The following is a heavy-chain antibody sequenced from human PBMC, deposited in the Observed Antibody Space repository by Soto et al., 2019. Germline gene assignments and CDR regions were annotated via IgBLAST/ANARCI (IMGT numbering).Heavy chain of an antibody. CDR3: ATDLETIPQNRSPLKALYY. D-gene: IGHD2-2*02. CDR1: GFTFSTYP. CDR2: VSFDGSNT. V-gene: IGHV3-30-3*01. Sequence: QVQLVESGGGVVQPGRSLRLSCAASGFTFSTYPMHWVRQPPGKGLEWLAVVSFDGSNTFYADSVKGRFTISRDNSKRTLFLQMNSLRAADTAVYFCATDLETIPQNRSPLKALYYWGQGTPVTVSS. J-gene: IGHJ4*02.